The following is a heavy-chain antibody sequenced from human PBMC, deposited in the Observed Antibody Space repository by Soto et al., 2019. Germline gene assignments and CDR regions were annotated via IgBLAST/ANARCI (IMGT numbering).Heavy chain of an antibody. D-gene: IGHD6-19*01. CDR3: ASSLYSGWGYGGYHYGMDV. V-gene: IGHV1-8*01. CDR2: MNPNSGNT. Sequence: ASVKVSCKASGYTFTSYDIIWVRQATVQGLEWMGWMNPNSGNTGYAQKFQGRVTMTRNTSISTAYMELSSMRSEDTAVHYCASSLYSGWGYGGYHYGMDVWGQGTTVTVSS. CDR1: GYTFTSYD. J-gene: IGHJ6*02.